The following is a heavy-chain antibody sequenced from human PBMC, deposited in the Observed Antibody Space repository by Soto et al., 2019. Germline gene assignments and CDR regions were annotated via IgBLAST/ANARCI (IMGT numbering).Heavy chain of an antibody. J-gene: IGHJ6*02. V-gene: IGHV3-66*01. CDR3: ARDVPAASYYYYYGMDV. Sequence: GGSLILSCAASGFTVSSNYMSWVRQAPGKGLEWVSVIYSGGSTYYADSVKGRFTISRDNSKNTLYLQMNSLRAEDTAVYYCARDVPAASYYYYYGMDVWGQGTTVTVSS. CDR1: GFTVSSNY. CDR2: IYSGGST. D-gene: IGHD2-2*01.